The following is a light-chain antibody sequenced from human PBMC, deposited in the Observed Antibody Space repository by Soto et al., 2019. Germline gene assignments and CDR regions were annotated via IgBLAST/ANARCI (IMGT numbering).Light chain of an antibody. V-gene: IGLV2-23*01. CDR2: EDI. CDR1: SSDVGRYNL. CDR3: CSYAGGTSVV. J-gene: IGLJ2*01. Sequence: QSVLTQPASVSGSLGQSITISCTGSSSDVGRYNLVSWYQQHPGKAPKLLIYEDIERPSGVSNRFSGSKSGNTASLTISGLQTEDEADYYCCSYAGGTSVVFGGGTKLTVL.